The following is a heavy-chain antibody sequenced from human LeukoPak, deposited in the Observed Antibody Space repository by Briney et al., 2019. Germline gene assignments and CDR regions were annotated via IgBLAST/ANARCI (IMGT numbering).Heavy chain of an antibody. V-gene: IGHV4-59*08. Sequence: PGGSLRLSCAASGFTFSNACMTWVRQPPGKGLEWIGYIYYSGTTTYNPSLKSRVTISVDTSKNQFSLKLSSVTAADTAVYYCARHSSGWSDFDYWGQGTLVTVSS. CDR3: ARHSSGWSDFDY. J-gene: IGHJ4*02. D-gene: IGHD6-19*01. CDR2: IYYSGTT. CDR1: GFTFSNAC.